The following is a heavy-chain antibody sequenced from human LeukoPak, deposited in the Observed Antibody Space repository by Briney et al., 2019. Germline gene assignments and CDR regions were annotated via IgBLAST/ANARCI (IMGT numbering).Heavy chain of an antibody. CDR1: GGSISSGSYY. V-gene: IGHV4-61*02. Sequence: SETLSLTCTVSGGSISSGSYYWSWIRQPAGKGLEWIGRIYTSGSTNYNPSLKSRVTISVDTSKNQFSLKLSSVTAADTAVYYCARQTGELLFVRRDWFDPWGQGTLVTVSS. D-gene: IGHD1-26*01. CDR2: IYTSGST. CDR3: ARQTGELLFVRRDWFDP. J-gene: IGHJ5*02.